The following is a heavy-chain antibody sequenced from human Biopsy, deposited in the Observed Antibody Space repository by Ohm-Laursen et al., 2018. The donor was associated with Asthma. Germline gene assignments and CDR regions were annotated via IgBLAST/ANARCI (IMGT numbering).Heavy chain of an antibody. D-gene: IGHD6-6*01. CDR2: TYYSGRT. J-gene: IGHJ2*01. V-gene: IGHV4-39*02. Sequence: TLSLTCTVSGDAMSTSGSYWGWIRQSPGKGLEWIGSTYYSGRTYYNPSLESRVTISADTSKNHFSLKVTSVTAADTAVYYCARAVSSSSYWYFDLWGRGDLVTVSS. CDR3: ARAVSSSSYWYFDL. CDR1: GDAMSTSGSY.